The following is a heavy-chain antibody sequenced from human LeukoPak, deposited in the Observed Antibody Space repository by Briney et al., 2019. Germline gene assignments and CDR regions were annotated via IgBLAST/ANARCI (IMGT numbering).Heavy chain of an antibody. J-gene: IGHJ6*02. CDR2: IYTSGST. Sequence: PSETLSLTCTVSGGSFNSYYWTWIGKPAGKGRNWIGRIYTSGSTNFNTSLKSRVTMSVDTSKKQFSLKLSSVTAADTAVYYCARDFADILTGYYTFAMDVWGQGTTVTVSS. CDR3: ARDFADILTGYYTFAMDV. V-gene: IGHV4-4*07. D-gene: IGHD3-9*01. CDR1: GGSFNSYY.